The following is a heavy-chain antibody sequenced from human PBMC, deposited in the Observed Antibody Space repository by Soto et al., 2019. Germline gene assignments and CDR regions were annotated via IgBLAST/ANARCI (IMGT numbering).Heavy chain of an antibody. CDR3: ARVQSNPGGYYYSGMDV. D-gene: IGHD1-26*01. J-gene: IGHJ6*02. CDR2: IYYSGST. CDR1: GGSVSSGSYY. V-gene: IGHV4-61*01. Sequence: SETLSLTCTVSGGSVSSGSYYWSWIRQPPGKGLEWIGYIYYSGSTNYNPSLKSRVTISVDTSKNQFSLKLSSVTAADTAVYYCARVQSNPGGYYYSGMDVWGQVTTVTVSS.